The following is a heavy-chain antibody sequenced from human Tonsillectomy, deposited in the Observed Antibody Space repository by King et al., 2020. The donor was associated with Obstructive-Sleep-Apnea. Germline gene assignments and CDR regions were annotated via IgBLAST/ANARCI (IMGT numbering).Heavy chain of an antibody. CDR3: TTVPQDGYSMWGPGFDY. D-gene: IGHD5-24*01. V-gene: IGHV3-15*01. CDR1: GFTFTYAW. J-gene: IGHJ4*02. Sequence: VQLVESGGGLVKPGGSLRLSCAASGFTFTYAWMHWVRQAPGKGLEWVGRIKSKTDDGTTDYAAPVKGRFTISRNDSKNKLYLKINSLKTADTAVYSFTTVPQDGYSMWGPGFDYWGQGTLVTVSS. CDR2: IKSKTDDGTT.